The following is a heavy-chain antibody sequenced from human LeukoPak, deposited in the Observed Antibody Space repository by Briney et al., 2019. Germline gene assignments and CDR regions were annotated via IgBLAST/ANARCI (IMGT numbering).Heavy chain of an antibody. J-gene: IGHJ4*02. CDR2: IYYSGST. Sequence: SETLSLTCAVYVESFSGYYWSWIRQPPGKGLEWIGYIYYSGSTNYNPSLKSRVTISVDTSKNQFSLKLSSVTAADTAVYYCARSSGSYSGDVDYWGQGTLVTVSS. D-gene: IGHD3-10*01. CDR1: VESFSGYY. CDR3: ARSSGSYSGDVDY. V-gene: IGHV4-59*01.